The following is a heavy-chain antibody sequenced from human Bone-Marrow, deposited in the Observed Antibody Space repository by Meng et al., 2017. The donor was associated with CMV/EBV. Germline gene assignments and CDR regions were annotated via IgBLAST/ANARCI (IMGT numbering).Heavy chain of an antibody. CDR2: IIPILGIA. J-gene: IGHJ4*02. D-gene: IGHD6-19*01. CDR3: ARDGLVMPGGD. V-gene: IGHV1-69*10. CDR1: GYTFTGYY. Sequence: SVKVSCKASGYTFTGYYMHWVRQAPGQGLEWMGGIIPILGIANYAQKFQGRVTITADKSTSTAYMELSSLRSGATAVYYCARDGLVMPGGDWGQGTLVTVSS.